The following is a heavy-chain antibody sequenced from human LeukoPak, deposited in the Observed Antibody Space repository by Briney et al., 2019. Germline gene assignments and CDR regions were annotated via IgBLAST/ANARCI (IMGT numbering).Heavy chain of an antibody. J-gene: IGHJ4*02. D-gene: IGHD3-16*01. V-gene: IGHV3-23*01. Sequence: SLGLSCAASGFTFSTYAMTLVRQAPRQGLEWVSGISEGGANTDYADSVKGRFTISRHNSKNTLYLQMNSLRAEDTAVYYCAKVLSAGAGLSYFDYWGQGTLVTVSS. CDR1: GFTFSTYA. CDR3: AKVLSAGAGLSYFDY. CDR2: ISEGGANT.